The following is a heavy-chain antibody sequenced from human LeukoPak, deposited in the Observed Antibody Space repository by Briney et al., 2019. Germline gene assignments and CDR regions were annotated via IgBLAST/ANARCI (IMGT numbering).Heavy chain of an antibody. CDR1: GFTFSSYA. Sequence: PGGSLRLSCAASGFTFSSYAMHWVRQAPGKGLEWVAVISYDGSNKYYADSVKGRFTISRDNSKNTLYLQMNSLRAEDTAVYYCARDITRRYFDYWGQGTLVTVSS. V-gene: IGHV3-30*04. J-gene: IGHJ4*02. CDR2: ISYDGSNK. D-gene: IGHD1-14*01. CDR3: ARDITRRYFDY.